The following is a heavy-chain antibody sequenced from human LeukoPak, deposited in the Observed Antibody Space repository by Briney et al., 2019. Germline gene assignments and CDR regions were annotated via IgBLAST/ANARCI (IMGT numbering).Heavy chain of an antibody. V-gene: IGHV4-34*01. CDR2: INHSGST. CDR1: GGSFSGYY. CDR3: ARRTTARRKGIAAAVHFDY. J-gene: IGHJ4*02. Sequence: SETLSLTCAVYGGSFSGYYWSWIRQPPGKGLEWIGEINHSGSTNYNPSLKSRVTISVDTSKNQFSLKLSSVTAADTAVYYCARRTTARRKGIAAAVHFDYWGQGTLVTVSS. D-gene: IGHD6-13*01.